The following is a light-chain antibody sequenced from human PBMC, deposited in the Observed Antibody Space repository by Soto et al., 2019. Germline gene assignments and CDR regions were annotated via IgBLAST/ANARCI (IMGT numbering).Light chain of an antibody. CDR3: QQYGTSPFT. CDR2: GAS. CDR1: QSVGSSY. V-gene: IGKV3-20*01. J-gene: IGKJ3*01. Sequence: EIVLTQSPGTLSLSPGERATLSCRASQSVGSSYLAWYQQKPGQAPRLLIYGASSRATGIPDRFSGSGSGTDFTLPISRLEHEDFAVYYCQQYGTSPFTFGPGTKVDIK.